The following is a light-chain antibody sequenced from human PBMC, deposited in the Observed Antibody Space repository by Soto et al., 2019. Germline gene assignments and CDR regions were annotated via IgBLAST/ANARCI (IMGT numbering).Light chain of an antibody. CDR3: SAYTVSRTYV. CDR2: NVY. CDR1: SSDVGGYNY. J-gene: IGLJ1*01. V-gene: IGLV2-14*03. Sequence: QSALTQPASVSGSPGQSITISCTGTSSDVGGYNYVSWYQQHPGKAPKLMIYNVYDRPSGISYRFSGSKSGNTDSLTISGLQGEDEADYYCSAYTVSRTYVFGTGTKVTVL.